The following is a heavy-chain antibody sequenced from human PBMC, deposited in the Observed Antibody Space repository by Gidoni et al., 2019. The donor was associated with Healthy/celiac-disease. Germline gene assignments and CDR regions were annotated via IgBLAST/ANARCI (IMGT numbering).Heavy chain of an antibody. CDR3: AKDYDYVWGSPSDAFDI. Sequence: QVQLVESGGGVVQPGRSRRPSCAASGCPSISYGMTWVRQAPGKGLEWVAVISYDGSNKYYADSVKGRFTISRDNSKNTLYLQMNSLRAEDTAVYYCAKDYDYVWGSPSDAFDIWGQGTMVTVSS. J-gene: IGHJ3*02. D-gene: IGHD3-16*01. CDR1: GCPSISYG. CDR2: ISYDGSNK. V-gene: IGHV3-30*18.